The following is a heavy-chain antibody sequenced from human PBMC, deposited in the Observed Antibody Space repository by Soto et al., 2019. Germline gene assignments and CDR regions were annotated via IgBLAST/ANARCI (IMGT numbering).Heavy chain of an antibody. J-gene: IGHJ4*02. Sequence: GGSLRLSCAASGLTFSSYAMTWVRQAPGKGLEWVSTISGTGTTTYYADSVKGRFTISRDNSKNTLYLQMNSLRTEDTAVYYCVKAVYLLDFDYWGQGTLVTVSS. D-gene: IGHD2-8*01. V-gene: IGHV3-23*01. CDR3: VKAVYLLDFDY. CDR2: ISGTGTTT. CDR1: GLTFSSYA.